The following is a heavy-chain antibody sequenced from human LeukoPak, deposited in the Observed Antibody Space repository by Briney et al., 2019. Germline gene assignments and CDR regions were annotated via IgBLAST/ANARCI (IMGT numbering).Heavy chain of an antibody. CDR1: GFTFSSYG. D-gene: IGHD5-18*01. Sequence: GRSLTLSCAASGFTFSSYGMHWVRQAPGKGLEWVAVIWYDGSNKYYADSVNGLFTIYIDNSKNTLYLQMNSLRAEDTAVDYCAKDTRGYSYGYGSNDLFDPWGQETLVSVSP. V-gene: IGHV3-33*06. CDR2: IWYDGSNK. J-gene: IGHJ5*02. CDR3: AKDTRGYSYGYGSNDLFDP.